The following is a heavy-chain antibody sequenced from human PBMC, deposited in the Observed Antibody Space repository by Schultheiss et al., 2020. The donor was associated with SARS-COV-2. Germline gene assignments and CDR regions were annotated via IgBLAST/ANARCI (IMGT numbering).Heavy chain of an antibody. Sequence: GGSLRLSCAASGFTFSDHYMDWVRQAPGKGLEWVAVIWYDGSNKYYADSVKGRFTISRDNSKNTLYLQMNSLRAEDTAVYYCARDGNIVVVPAAMTEYYYYYYMDVWGKGTTVTVSS. CDR2: IWYDGSNK. CDR3: ARDGNIVVVPAAMTEYYYYYYMDV. CDR1: GFTFSDHY. V-gene: IGHV3-33*01. J-gene: IGHJ6*03. D-gene: IGHD2-2*01.